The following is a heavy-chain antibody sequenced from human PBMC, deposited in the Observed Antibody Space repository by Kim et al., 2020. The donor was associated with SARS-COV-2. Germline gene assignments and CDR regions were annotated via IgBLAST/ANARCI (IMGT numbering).Heavy chain of an antibody. CDR2: IIGSDGRT. J-gene: IGHJ5*01. D-gene: IGHD3-3*01. Sequence: GGSLRLSCAASGFSFRSFALAWVRQAPGKGLEWVSAIIGSDGRTYYADSVKGRFTVSRDNSKSMVYLQMDSLRLEDTALYFCAKGRFWQWLSTALYIDS. V-gene: IGHV3-23*01. CDR3: AKGRFWQWLSTALYIDS. CDR1: GFSFRSFA.